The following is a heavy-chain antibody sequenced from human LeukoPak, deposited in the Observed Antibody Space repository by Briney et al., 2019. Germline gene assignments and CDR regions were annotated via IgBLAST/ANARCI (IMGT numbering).Heavy chain of an antibody. CDR1: CFTLSSYG. CDR3: ARFSYSSGWYDY. Sequence: GPVKGSCKASCFTLSSYGIRWVRQAPGQRLGWMGWISAYNGNTNYAQKLQGRVTMTTDTSTSTAYMELRSLRSDDTAVYYCARFSYSSGWYDYWGQGTLVTVSS. CDR2: ISAYNGNT. D-gene: IGHD6-19*01. J-gene: IGHJ4*02. V-gene: IGHV1-18*01.